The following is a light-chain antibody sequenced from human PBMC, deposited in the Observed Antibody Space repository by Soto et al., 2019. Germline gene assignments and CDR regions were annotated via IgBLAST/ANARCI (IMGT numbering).Light chain of an antibody. Sequence: QSALTQPPSASGSPGQSVTISCTGTSSDVGGYNFVSWYQQHPGTAPKLMIYEVTKRPSGVPDRFSGPKSGNTASLTVSGLQAEDEADDYCSSYAGSSNLVFGGVTKLTVL. CDR1: SSDVGGYNF. CDR2: EVT. CDR3: SSYAGSSNLV. V-gene: IGLV2-8*01. J-gene: IGLJ2*01.